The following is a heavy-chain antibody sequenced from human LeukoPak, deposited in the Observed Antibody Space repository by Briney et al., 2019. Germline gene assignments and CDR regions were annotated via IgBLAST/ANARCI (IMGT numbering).Heavy chain of an antibody. J-gene: IGHJ4*02. CDR2: INPNSGGT. D-gene: IGHD5-12*01. Sequence: GASVKVSCKASGYTFTGYDMHWVRQAPGQGLEWMGWINPNSGGTNYAQKFQDRVTMTRDTSISTAYMELDRLKSDDTAVYYCARDATSYDYINYWGQGTLVTVSS. CDR1: GYTFTGYD. CDR3: ARDATSYDYINY. V-gene: IGHV1-2*02.